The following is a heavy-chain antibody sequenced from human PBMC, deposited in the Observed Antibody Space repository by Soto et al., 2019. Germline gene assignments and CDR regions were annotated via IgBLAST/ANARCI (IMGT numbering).Heavy chain of an antibody. CDR3: AISLRGWYEPYFDY. D-gene: IGHD6-19*01. Sequence: SVKVSFKASGGTFSSYAISWVRQAPGQGLEWMGGIIPIFGTANYAQKFQGRVTITADESTSTAYMELSSLRSEDTAVYYCAISLRGWYEPYFDYWGQGTLVTVSS. J-gene: IGHJ4*02. CDR1: GGTFSSYA. CDR2: IIPIFGTA. V-gene: IGHV1-69*13.